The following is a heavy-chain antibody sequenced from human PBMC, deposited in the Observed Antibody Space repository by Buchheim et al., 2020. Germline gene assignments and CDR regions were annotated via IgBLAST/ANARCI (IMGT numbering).Heavy chain of an antibody. D-gene: IGHD2-21*02. CDR3: ARVVVVTAITVFDY. CDR1: GFTVSSNY. J-gene: IGHJ4*02. Sequence: EVQLVETGGGLIQPGGSLRLSCAASGFTVSSNYMSWVRQAPGKGLEWVSVIYSGGSTYYADSVKGRFTISRDNSKNTQYLQMNSLRAEDTAVYYCARVVVVTAITVFDYWGQGTL. CDR2: IYSGGST. V-gene: IGHV3-53*02.